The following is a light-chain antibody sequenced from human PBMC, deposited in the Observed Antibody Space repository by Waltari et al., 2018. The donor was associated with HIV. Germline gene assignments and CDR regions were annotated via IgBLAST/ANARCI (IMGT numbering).Light chain of an antibody. V-gene: IGKV1-33*01. J-gene: IGKJ4*01. CDR2: DAS. CDR1: QDISNY. Sequence: DIQMPQSPSSLSASVGHSVTITCQASQDISNYLNWYQQKPGKAPKPLLYDASNLETGVPSRFSGSVSGTDFTFTSSSLQPEDIATYYCQQYDNLPLTFGGGTKVEIK. CDR3: QQYDNLPLT.